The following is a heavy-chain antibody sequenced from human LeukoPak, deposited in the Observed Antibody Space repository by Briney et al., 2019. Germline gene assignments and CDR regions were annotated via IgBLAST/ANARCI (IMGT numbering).Heavy chain of an antibody. V-gene: IGHV4-4*02. CDR1: GGSISSSSW. J-gene: IGHJ2*01. D-gene: IGHD2-2*01. CDR2: IYHSGST. Sequence: SETLSLTCAVSGGSISSSSWWSWVRQPPGKGLEWIGEIYHSGSTNYNPSLKSRVTISVDKSKNQFSLKLSSVTAADTAVYYCARDLYIVVVPAGCWYFDLWGRGTLVTVSS. CDR3: ARDLYIVVVPAGCWYFDL.